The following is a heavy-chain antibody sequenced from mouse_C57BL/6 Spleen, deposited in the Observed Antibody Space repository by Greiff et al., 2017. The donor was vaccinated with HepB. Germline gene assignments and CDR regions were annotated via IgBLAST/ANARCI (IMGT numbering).Heavy chain of an antibody. D-gene: IGHD2-4*01. CDR1: GYAFSSSW. CDR3: ARSDYDSWFAY. CDR2: IYPGDGDT. Sequence: VQLQQSGPELVKPGASVKISCKASGYAFSSSWMNWVKQRPGKGLEWIGRIYPGDGDTNYNGKFKGKATLTADKSSSTAYMQLSSLTSEDSAVYFCARSDYDSWFAYWGQGTLVTVSA. J-gene: IGHJ3*01. V-gene: IGHV1-82*01.